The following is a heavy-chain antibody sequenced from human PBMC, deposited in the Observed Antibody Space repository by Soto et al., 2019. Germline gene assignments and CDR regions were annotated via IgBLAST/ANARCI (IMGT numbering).Heavy chain of an antibody. CDR2: IIPILGIA. J-gene: IGHJ4*02. CDR3: ARGRPADY. V-gene: IGHV1-69*04. Sequence: SVKVSCKASGYTFTSYGISWVRQAPGQGLEWMGRIIPILGIANYAQKFQGRVTITADKSTSTAYMELNSLRAEDTAVYYCARGRPADYWGQGTLVTVSS. CDR1: GYTFTSYG.